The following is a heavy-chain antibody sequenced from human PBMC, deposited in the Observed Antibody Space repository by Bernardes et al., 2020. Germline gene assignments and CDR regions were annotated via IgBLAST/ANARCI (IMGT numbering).Heavy chain of an antibody. CDR3: ARGGLVVPAAMDYYYGMDV. CDR1: GFTFSSYS. D-gene: IGHD2-2*01. J-gene: IGHJ6*04. Sequence: GESLRLSCAASGFTFSSYSMNWVRQAPGKGLEWVSSISSSSSYIYYADSVKGRFTISRDNAKNSLYLQMNSLRAEDTAVYYCARGGLVVPAAMDYYYGMDVWGKGTTVTVSS. V-gene: IGHV3-21*01. CDR2: ISSSSSYI.